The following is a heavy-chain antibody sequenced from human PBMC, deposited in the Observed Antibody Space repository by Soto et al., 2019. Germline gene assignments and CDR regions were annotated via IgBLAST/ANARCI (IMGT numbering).Heavy chain of an antibody. CDR3: GRDKKLAPAVKRAVGRYYLMYV. V-gene: IGHV1-8*01. CDR2: MNPNSGNT. CDR1: GYTFTSYD. Sequence: ASVKVSCKASGYTFTSYDINWVRQATGQGLEWMGWMNPNSGNTGYAQKFQGRGSMTRNTSISTAYMELSSPRSADTAGYYCGRDKKLAPAVKRAVGRYYLMYVWGQGTTVTVSS. J-gene: IGHJ6*02. D-gene: IGHD1-26*01.